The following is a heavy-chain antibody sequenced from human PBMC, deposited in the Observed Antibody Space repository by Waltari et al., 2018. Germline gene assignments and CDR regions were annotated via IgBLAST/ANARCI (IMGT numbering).Heavy chain of an antibody. J-gene: IGHJ5*02. V-gene: IGHV3-74*01. CDR3: ARSCGLRCHWSDP. Sequence: EVQLVESGGGLVQPGGSLRLSCVASGFSFTRCWMHWVRQARGKGLVWVSRINIDESGTSYAASWKGRFTVSRDNTKNTLYLQMNSLRAEDTAVYYCARSCGLRCHWSDPWGQGTLVTVSS. CDR1: GFSFTRCW. CDR2: INIDESGT. D-gene: IGHD4-17*01.